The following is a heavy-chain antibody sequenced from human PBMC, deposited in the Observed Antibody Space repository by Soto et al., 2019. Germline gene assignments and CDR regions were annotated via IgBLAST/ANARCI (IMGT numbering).Heavy chain of an antibody. Sequence: QVQLVQSGAEVKKPGSSVKVSCKASGGTFSSYPISXXXXXXXQGLEWMGRIIPILDITDYAQRFQGRVMITADKSTSTAYMELSSLSSDDTAVYYCARPTSTGTTSGYYFDYWGQGTLVTVSS. J-gene: IGHJ4*02. CDR1: GGTFSSYP. D-gene: IGHD1-7*01. CDR2: IIPILDIT. CDR3: ARPTSTGTTSGYYFDY. V-gene: IGHV1-69*02.